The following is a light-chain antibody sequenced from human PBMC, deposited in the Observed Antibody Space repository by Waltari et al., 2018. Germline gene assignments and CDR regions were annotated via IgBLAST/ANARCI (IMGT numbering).Light chain of an antibody. Sequence: SCGASQSVSRVVGWYQQKPRQAPRLLIYAASSLASEVPDRFSGSGSGTDFSLTISRLDPEDFAVYYCQRYMKLPVTFGQGTKVEI. CDR1: QSVSRVV. CDR2: AAS. J-gene: IGKJ1*01. CDR3: QRYMKLPVT. V-gene: IGKV3-20*01.